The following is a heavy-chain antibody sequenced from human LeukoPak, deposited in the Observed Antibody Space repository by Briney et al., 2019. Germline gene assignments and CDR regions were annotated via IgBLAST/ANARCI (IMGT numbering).Heavy chain of an antibody. CDR1: GGSFSGYY. J-gene: IGHJ4*02. CDR3: ARRRDLLYSSSWYGVVDY. D-gene: IGHD6-13*01. Sequence: PSETLSLTCAVYGGSFSGYYWSWIRQPPGKGLEWIGEINHSGSTNYNPSLKSRVTISVDTSKNQFSLKLSSVTAADTAVYYCARRRDLLYSSSWYGVVDYWGQGTLVTVSS. CDR2: INHSGST. V-gene: IGHV4-34*01.